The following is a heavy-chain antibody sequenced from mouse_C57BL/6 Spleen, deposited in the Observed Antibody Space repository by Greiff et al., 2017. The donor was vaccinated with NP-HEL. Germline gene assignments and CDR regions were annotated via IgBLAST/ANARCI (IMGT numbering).Heavy chain of an antibody. CDR1: GFTFSDYG. V-gene: IGHV5-15*01. J-gene: IGHJ4*01. Sequence: EVKLMESGGGLVQPGGSLKLSCAASGFTFSDYGMAWVRQAPRKGPEWVAFISNLAYSIYYADTVTGRFTISRENAKNTLYLEMSSLRSEDTAMYYCARLHSYAMDYWGQGTSVTVSS. CDR3: ARLHSYAMDY. CDR2: ISNLAYSI.